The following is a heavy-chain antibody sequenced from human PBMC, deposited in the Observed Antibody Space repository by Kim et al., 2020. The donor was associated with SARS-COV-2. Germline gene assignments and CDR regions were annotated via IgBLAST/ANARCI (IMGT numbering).Heavy chain of an antibody. V-gene: IGHV5-51*01. Sequence: NPSFQGQVTISADESISTAYLRWSSLKASDTAMYYCARLRTVYYYYGMDVWGQGTTVTVSS. J-gene: IGHJ6*02. CDR3: ARLRTVYYYYGMDV.